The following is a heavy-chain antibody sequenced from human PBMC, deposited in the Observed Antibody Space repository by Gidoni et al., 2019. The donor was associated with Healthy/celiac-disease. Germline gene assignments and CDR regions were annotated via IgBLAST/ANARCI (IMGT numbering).Heavy chain of an antibody. J-gene: IGHJ4*02. CDR1: GFTFSSYA. V-gene: IGHV3-30*04. CDR3: AREYSSSWYGPDFDY. Sequence: QVQLVASGGGVVQPGRSLRLSCAASGFTFSSYAMHWVRQAPGKGLEWVAVISYDGSNKYYADSVKGRFTISRDNSKNTLYLQMNSLRAEDTAVYYCAREYSSSWYGPDFDYWGQGTLVTVSS. CDR2: ISYDGSNK. D-gene: IGHD6-13*01.